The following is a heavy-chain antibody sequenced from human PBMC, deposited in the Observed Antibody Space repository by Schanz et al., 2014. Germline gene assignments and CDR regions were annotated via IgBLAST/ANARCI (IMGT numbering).Heavy chain of an antibody. CDR2: ISPNSGDT. CDR3: ARDGSGVLGAPYWFDP. D-gene: IGHD1-26*01. Sequence: QVQLVQSGAEVKRPGASVKISCKASGYTFTDYYMNWVRQAPGQGLEWMGRISPNSGDTHSAQKFQGRVTMTWDRSISTANMELSRLRSDDTAVYYCARDGSGVLGAPYWFDPWGQGTLVTVSS. CDR1: GYTFTDYY. V-gene: IGHV1-2*06. J-gene: IGHJ5*02.